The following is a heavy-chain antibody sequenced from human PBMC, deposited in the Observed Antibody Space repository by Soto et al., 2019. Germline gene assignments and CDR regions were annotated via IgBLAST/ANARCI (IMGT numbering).Heavy chain of an antibody. Sequence: QVQLVQSGAEVKKPGASVKVSCKASGYTFTSYGSSWVRQAPGQGLEWMGWISAYNGNTNYAQKHQGRATMTTITSTSTASMELRSLRSDDTAVYYCAIGYTRFPGIAVAGTFGDYWGQGTLVTVSS. J-gene: IGHJ4*02. D-gene: IGHD6-19*01. CDR2: ISAYNGNT. CDR3: AIGYTRFPGIAVAGTFGDY. CDR1: GYTFTSYG. V-gene: IGHV1-18*01.